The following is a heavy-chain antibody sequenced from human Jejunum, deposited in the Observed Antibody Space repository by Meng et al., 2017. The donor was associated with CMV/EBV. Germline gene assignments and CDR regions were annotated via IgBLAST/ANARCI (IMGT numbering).Heavy chain of an antibody. V-gene: IGHV3-74*03. J-gene: IGHJ4*02. D-gene: IGHD7-27*01. CDR1: GFTFSSYW. CDR2: INTDGSFT. CDR3: GRDLTGERDH. Sequence: EVQLVESGGGLVQPGXSRRLSCADSGFTFSSYWMHWVRQVPGEGLVWVSRINTDGSFTSYADSVKGRFTISRDNAKNTLYLQMNSLRVDDSAVYYCGRDLTGERDHWGQGTLVTVSS.